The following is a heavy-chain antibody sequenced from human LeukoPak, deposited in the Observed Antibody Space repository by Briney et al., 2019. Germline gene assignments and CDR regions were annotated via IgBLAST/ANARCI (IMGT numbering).Heavy chain of an antibody. CDR3: ARTRYAVSDFWSGYYPGAFDI. CDR2: IYYSGST. Sequence: PSETLSLTCTVSGGSISSYYWSWIRQPLGKGLEWIGYIYYSGSTNYNPSLKSRVTISVDTSKNQFSLKLSSVTAADTAVYYCARTRYAVSDFWSGYYPGAFDIWGQGTMVTVSS. CDR1: GGSISSYY. V-gene: IGHV4-59*01. J-gene: IGHJ3*02. D-gene: IGHD3-3*01.